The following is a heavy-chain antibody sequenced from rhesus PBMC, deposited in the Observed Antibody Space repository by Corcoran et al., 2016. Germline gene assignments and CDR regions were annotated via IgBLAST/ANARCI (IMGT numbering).Heavy chain of an antibody. CDR3: AKPIRGYYYGLDS. CDR1: GYSFTRYW. V-gene: IGHV5-2*01. J-gene: IGHJ6*01. Sequence: EVQLVQSGAEVKRPGESLQISCKTSGYSFTRYWISWVRQMPGKGREWRGAIEPSDSDPRNRPSLQGQVTISADKSISTAYLQWSSLKASDSATYYCAKPIRGYYYGLDSWGQGVVVTVSS. D-gene: IGHD3-9*01. CDR2: IEPSDSDP.